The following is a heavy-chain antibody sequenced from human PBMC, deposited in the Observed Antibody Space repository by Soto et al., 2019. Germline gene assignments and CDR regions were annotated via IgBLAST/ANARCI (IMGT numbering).Heavy chain of an antibody. CDR1: GFTFSSYW. V-gene: IGHV3-7*03. CDR3: ARDRCSSTSCFFDY. CDR2: IKQGGSDK. D-gene: IGHD2-2*01. Sequence: GGSLRLSCAASGFTFSSYWMGWVRQAPGKGLEWVANIKQGGSDKYYVDSVKGRFTISRDNTKNSLYLQMNSLRAEDTAVFYCARDRCSSTSCFFDYWGQGTLVTVSS. J-gene: IGHJ4*02.